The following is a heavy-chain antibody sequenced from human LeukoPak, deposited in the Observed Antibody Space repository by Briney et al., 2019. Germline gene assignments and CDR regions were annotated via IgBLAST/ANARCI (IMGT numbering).Heavy chain of an antibody. J-gene: IGHJ3*02. D-gene: IGHD3-22*01. CDR2: ISSSGSI. CDR3: ARDWRDSSGKFPNDAFDI. Sequence: GGSLRLSCAASGFTFSDNYMSWIRQAPGKGLEWVSYISSSGSIYYADSVKGRFTISRDNAKNSLYLQMNSLRAEDTAVYCCARDWRDSSGKFPNDAFDIWGQGTMVTVSS. V-gene: IGHV3-11*04. CDR1: GFTFSDNY.